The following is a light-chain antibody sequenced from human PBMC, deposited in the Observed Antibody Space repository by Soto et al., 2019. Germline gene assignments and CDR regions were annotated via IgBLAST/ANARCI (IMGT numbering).Light chain of an antibody. J-gene: IGKJ5*01. V-gene: IGKV3-20*01. CDR2: GAS. CDR3: QQYGSSPPIT. CDR1: QSVSNNY. Sequence: EIEVTRSRGALSTSLGPKPTHYCRASQSVSNNYLAWYPQKPGQAPRLLIYGASNRATGIPDRFSGSGSGTDFTLTIIRLEHEDFAVYYCQQYGSSPPITFGQGTRLDIK.